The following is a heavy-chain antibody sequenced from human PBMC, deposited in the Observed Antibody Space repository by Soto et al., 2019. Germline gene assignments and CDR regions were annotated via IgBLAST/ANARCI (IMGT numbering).Heavy chain of an antibody. J-gene: IGHJ1*01. D-gene: IGHD6-13*01. CDR1: GGTFSSYA. CDR2: IIPIFGTA. Sequence: QVQLVQSGAEVKKPGSSVKVSCKASGGTFSSYAISWVRQAPGQGREWMGGIIPIFGTANYAQKFQGRVTITADKSTSTAYMELSSLRSEDTAVYYCASPGGIAAAGTRRYFQHWGQGTLVTVSS. CDR3: ASPGGIAAAGTRRYFQH. V-gene: IGHV1-69*06.